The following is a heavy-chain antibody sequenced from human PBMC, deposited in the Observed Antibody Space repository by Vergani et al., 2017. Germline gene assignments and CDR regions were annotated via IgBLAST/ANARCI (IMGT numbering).Heavy chain of an antibody. CDR3: AKDMDGGYSPPSGV. J-gene: IGHJ4*02. D-gene: IGHD2-21*01. CDR1: GFTFDDYA. V-gene: IGHV3-9*01. Sequence: EVQLVESGGGLVQPGRSLRLSCAASGFTFDDYAMHWVRQAPGKGLEWVSGISWNSGSIGYADSVKGRFTISRDNAKNSLYLQMNSLRAEDTALYYCAKDMDGGYSPPSGVWGQGTLVTVSS. CDR2: ISWNSGSI.